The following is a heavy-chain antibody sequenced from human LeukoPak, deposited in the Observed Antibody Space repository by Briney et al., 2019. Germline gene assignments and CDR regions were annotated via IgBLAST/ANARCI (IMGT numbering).Heavy chain of an antibody. CDR1: GFTFSSYA. J-gene: IGHJ4*02. D-gene: IGHD3-10*01. V-gene: IGHV3-23*01. CDR2: ISGDGGYT. CDR3: AKGLDGSGSYSPLDY. Sequence: GGSLRLSCAASGFTFSSYAMNWVRRAPGKGLEWVSSISGDGGYTYYADFVKGRFTISRDNSNNTLYLPMNSLRAEDTAVYYCAKGLDGSGSYSPLDYWGQGTLVTVSS.